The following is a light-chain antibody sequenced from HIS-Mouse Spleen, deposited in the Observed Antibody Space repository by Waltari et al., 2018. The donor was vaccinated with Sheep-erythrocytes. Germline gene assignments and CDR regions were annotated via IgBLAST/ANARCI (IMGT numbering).Light chain of an antibody. CDR3: QAWDSSTVV. CDR2: QDS. J-gene: IGLJ2*01. Sequence: SYELTQPPSVSVSPGQTASIPCPGDKLGGKYARWYHQKPGQSPVLVIYQDSKRPSGIPERFSGSNSGNTATLTISGTQAMDEADYYCQAWDSSTVVFGGGTKLTVL. V-gene: IGLV3-1*01. CDR1: KLGGKY.